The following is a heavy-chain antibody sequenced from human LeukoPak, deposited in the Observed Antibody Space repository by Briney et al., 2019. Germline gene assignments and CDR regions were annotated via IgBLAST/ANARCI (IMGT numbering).Heavy chain of an antibody. CDR3: TRDSRKESGIYYSDY. Sequence: PGGSLRLSCAASGFTVGTNYMSWVRQAPGKGLEGVSVIYSGGGTYYADSVKGRFTISRDNSNNILYLQMNSLRAEDTAVYYCTRDSRKESGIYYSDYWGQGTLVTVSS. CDR2: IYSGGGT. V-gene: IGHV3-66*01. CDR1: GFTVGTNY. D-gene: IGHD2/OR15-2a*01. J-gene: IGHJ4*02.